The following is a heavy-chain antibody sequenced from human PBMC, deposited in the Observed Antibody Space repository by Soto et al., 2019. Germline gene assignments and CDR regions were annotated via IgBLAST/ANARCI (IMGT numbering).Heavy chain of an antibody. CDR2: IYYSGST. CDR1: GGSISSSSYY. V-gene: IGHV4-61*05. D-gene: IGHD3-9*01. Sequence: PSETLSLTCTVSGGSISSSSYYWGWIRQPPGKGLEWIGYIYYSGSTNYNPSLKSRVTILVDTSKNQFSLKLSSVTAADTAVYYCASSLRYFDWAPYYYYYMDVWGKGTTVTVSS. CDR3: ASSLRYFDWAPYYYYYMDV. J-gene: IGHJ6*03.